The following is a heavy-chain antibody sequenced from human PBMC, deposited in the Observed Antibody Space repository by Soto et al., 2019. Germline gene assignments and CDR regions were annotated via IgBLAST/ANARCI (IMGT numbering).Heavy chain of an antibody. Sequence: GSGPTLVNPTHPLTLTCIFSGFSLRTSGVGVGWIRQPPGKALEWLGFIYWNDDKRYSPSLKSRLTITKDTSKNQVVLTMTNMDPVDTATYYCAKSGSSGWYGWFDPWGQGTLVTVSS. CDR3: AKSGSSGWYGWFDP. V-gene: IGHV2-5*01. CDR1: GFSLRTSGVG. J-gene: IGHJ5*02. D-gene: IGHD6-19*01. CDR2: IYWNDDK.